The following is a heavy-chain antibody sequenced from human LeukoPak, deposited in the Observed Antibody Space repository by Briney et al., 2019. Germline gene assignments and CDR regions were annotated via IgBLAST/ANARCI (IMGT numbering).Heavy chain of an antibody. CDR3: AKDLGYCSGGSCPRAFDI. CDR2: ISGSGGST. D-gene: IGHD2-15*01. CDR1: GFTFSSYA. V-gene: IGHV3-23*01. Sequence: PGGSLRLSCAASGFTFSSYAMSWVRQAPGKGLEWVSAISGSGGSTYYADSVKSRFTISRDNSKNTLYLQMNSLRAEDTAVYYCAKDLGYCSGGSCPRAFDIWGQGTMVTVSS. J-gene: IGHJ3*02.